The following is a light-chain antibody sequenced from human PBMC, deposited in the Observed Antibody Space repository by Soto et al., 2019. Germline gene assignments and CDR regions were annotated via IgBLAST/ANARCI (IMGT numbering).Light chain of an antibody. CDR1: QSLSYW. Sequence: DIQMTQSPSTLSASVGDTVTITCRASQSLSYWLAWYQQKPGQAPKLLIHKASTLESGVPSRFSGSGSGTEFTLTFSSWKLDVFATFYCHKYDRFPYTFGKGTNLEI. CDR3: HKYDRFPYT. V-gene: IGKV1-5*03. J-gene: IGKJ2*01. CDR2: KAS.